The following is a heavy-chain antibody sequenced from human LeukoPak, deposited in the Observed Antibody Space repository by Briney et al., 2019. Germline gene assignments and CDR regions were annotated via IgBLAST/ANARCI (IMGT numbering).Heavy chain of an antibody. CDR3: ASDRSCTGGSCYMDV. D-gene: IGHD2-15*01. J-gene: IGHJ6*03. CDR1: GFTFSTYA. V-gene: IGHV3-23*01. CDR2: ISGSGDNT. Sequence: VGSLRLSCAASGFTFSTYAMSWVRQAPGKGLEWVSGISGSGDNTNYADSVKGRFTISRDNSKNTLSLQMSSLRVEDTAVYYCASDRSCTGGSCYMDVWGRGTTVTVSS.